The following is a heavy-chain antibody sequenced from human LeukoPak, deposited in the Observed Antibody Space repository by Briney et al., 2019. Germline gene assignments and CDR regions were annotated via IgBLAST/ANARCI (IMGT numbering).Heavy chain of an antibody. CDR3: ARGLVTAMVGWFHP. V-gene: IGHV3-21*01. J-gene: IGHJ5*02. CDR2: ISSSSSYI. Sequence: PGGSLRLSCAASGFTFSSYSMNWVRQAPGKGLEWVSSISSSSSYIYYADSVKGRFTISRDNAKNSLYLQMNSLRAEDTAVYYCARGLVTAMVGWFHPWAQGTLVTVSS. D-gene: IGHD5-18*01. CDR1: GFTFSSYS.